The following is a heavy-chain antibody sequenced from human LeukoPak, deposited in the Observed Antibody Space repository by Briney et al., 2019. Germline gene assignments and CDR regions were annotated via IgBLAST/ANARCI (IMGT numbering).Heavy chain of an antibody. D-gene: IGHD4-17*01. CDR1: GYSFTNYA. CDR2: MNAGNGDT. J-gene: IGHJ5*02. Sequence: ASVKVPCKTSGYSFTNYAIHWVRQAPGLRLEWMGWMNAGNGDTKYSQKFQGRVTMTRDTSATTAYMELSSLRSEDTAVYYCARDPGLIYDDYEKTSWFDPWGQGTLVAVSS. CDR3: ARDPGLIYDDYEKTSWFDP. V-gene: IGHV1-3*01.